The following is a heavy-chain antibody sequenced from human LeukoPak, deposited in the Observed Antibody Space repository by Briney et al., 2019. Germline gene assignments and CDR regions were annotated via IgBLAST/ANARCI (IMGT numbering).Heavy chain of an antibody. CDR2: INSDGSST. CDR1: GFTFSSYW. V-gene: IGHV3-74*01. J-gene: IGHJ4*02. D-gene: IGHD3-10*01. Sequence: GSLRLSCAASGFTFSSYWMHWVRQAPGKGLVWVSRINSDGSSTSYADSVKGRFTISRDNAKNTLYLQMNSLRAEDTAVYYCARGVIGVRGVRPNFDYWGQGTLVTVSS. CDR3: ARGVIGVRGVRPNFDY.